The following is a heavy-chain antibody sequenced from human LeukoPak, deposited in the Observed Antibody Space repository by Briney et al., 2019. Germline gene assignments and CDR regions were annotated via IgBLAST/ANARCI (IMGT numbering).Heavy chain of an antibody. Sequence: SETLSLTCTVSGGSISSSSYYWGWIRQPPGKGLEWIGSIYYSGSTYYNPSLKSRPTISVDTPKNQFSLQLSSVTAADTAVYYCARQYDAGGYYCFDYWGQGTLVTVAS. J-gene: IGHJ4*02. D-gene: IGHD3-22*01. CDR1: GGSISSSSYY. V-gene: IGHV4-39*01. CDR2: IYYSGST. CDR3: ARQYDAGGYYCFDY.